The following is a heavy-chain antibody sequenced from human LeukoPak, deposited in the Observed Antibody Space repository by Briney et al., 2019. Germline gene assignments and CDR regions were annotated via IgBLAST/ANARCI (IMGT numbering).Heavy chain of an antibody. Sequence: GGSLRLSCAASGFTFDDYAMHWVRQAPGKGLEWVSGISWNSGSIGYADSVKGRFTISRDNSKNTLYLQMNSLRAEDTAVYYCAKGAMVRGVIYYFDYWGQGTLVTVSS. V-gene: IGHV3-9*01. D-gene: IGHD3-10*01. CDR3: AKGAMVRGVIYYFDY. CDR2: ISWNSGSI. J-gene: IGHJ4*02. CDR1: GFTFDDYA.